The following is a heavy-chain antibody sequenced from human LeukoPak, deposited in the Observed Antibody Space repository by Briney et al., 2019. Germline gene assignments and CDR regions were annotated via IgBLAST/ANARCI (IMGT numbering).Heavy chain of an antibody. J-gene: IGHJ4*02. CDR3: AKSRSAMVRGVIEY. V-gene: IGHV3-23*01. CDR2: ISPSGSA. CDR1: GFTFSNYA. D-gene: IGHD3-10*01. Sequence: GGSLRLSCAASGFTFSNYAMSWVRQAPGKGLEWVSVISPSGSAYNADPVKGRFTISRDNSKDTVYLQMDSLRAEDTATYYCAKSRSAMVRGVIEYWGQGTLVTVSS.